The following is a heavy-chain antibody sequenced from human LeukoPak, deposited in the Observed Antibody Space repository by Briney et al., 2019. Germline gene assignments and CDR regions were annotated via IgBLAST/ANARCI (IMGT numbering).Heavy chain of an antibody. V-gene: IGHV3-20*04. J-gene: IGHJ4*02. CDR1: GFAFDEHG. CDR2: ISWSGGST. CDR3: ARAPITSPFYFDY. Sequence: GGSLRLSCTASGFAFDEHGMSWVRQVPGKGLEWVSGISWSGGSTGYADPLRGRFTISRDNAKNSLYLQIDSLRAEDTALYYCARAPITSPFYFDYWGRGTLVSVSS. D-gene: IGHD2-2*01.